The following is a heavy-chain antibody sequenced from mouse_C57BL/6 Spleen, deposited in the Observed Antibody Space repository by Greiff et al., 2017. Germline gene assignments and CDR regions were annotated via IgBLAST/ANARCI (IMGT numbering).Heavy chain of an antibody. Sequence: QVQLQQPGAELVRPGSSVKLSCKASGYTFTSYWMDWVKQRPGQGLEWIGNIYPSDSETHYNQKFKDKATLTVDKSSSTAYMQLSSLTSEDSAVYYCARRFITTVVSDYWGQGTTLTVSS. CDR1: GYTFTSYW. V-gene: IGHV1-61*01. D-gene: IGHD1-1*01. J-gene: IGHJ2*01. CDR2: IYPSDSET. CDR3: ARRFITTVVSDY.